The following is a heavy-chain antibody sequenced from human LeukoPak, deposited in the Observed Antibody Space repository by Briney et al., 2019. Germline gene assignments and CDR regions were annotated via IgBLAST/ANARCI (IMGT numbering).Heavy chain of an antibody. CDR3: ARDHTSDHFFDS. Sequence: GGSLRLSCTASGFTFSYYDMNWVRQAPGKGLEWISYLSHTSGSEYFADSVRGRFTVSRDNAQNSFYLQTDSLRVEDTAVYYCARDHTSDHFFDSWGQGTLVTVSS. J-gene: IGHJ4*02. CDR2: LSHTSGSE. D-gene: IGHD2/OR15-2a*01. V-gene: IGHV3-48*01. CDR1: GFTFSYYD.